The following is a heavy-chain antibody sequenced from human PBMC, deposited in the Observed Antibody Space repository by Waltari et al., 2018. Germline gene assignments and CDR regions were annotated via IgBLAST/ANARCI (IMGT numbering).Heavy chain of an antibody. Sequence: QVQLVQSGAEVKKPGSSVKVSCKASGGTFSSYAISWVRQAPGQGLEWMGVIIPIFGTANYAQKFQGRVTITADESTSTAYMELSSLRSEDTAVYYCARSPSSGWYKPHYYYYMDVWGKGTTVTVSS. CDR2: IIPIFGTA. J-gene: IGHJ6*03. CDR1: GGTFSSYA. CDR3: ARSPSSGWYKPHYYYYMDV. V-gene: IGHV1-69*12. D-gene: IGHD6-19*01.